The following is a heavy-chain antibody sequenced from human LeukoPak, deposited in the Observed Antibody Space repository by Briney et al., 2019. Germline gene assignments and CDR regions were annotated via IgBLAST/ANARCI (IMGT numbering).Heavy chain of an antibody. Sequence: GGSLRLSCAASGFTFRTYSMNWVRQAPGKGLEWVSSISSTSTYIYYADSMKGRFTISRDNAKNSLYLQMNSLRAEDTAVYYCARDGPYSYDFDYWGQGTLVTVSS. CDR2: ISSTSTYI. J-gene: IGHJ4*02. V-gene: IGHV3-21*01. D-gene: IGHD5-18*01. CDR3: ARDGPYSYDFDY. CDR1: GFTFRTYS.